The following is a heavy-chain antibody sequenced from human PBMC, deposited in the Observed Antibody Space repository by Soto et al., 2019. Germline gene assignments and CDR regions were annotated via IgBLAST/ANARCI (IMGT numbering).Heavy chain of an antibody. CDR1: GYTFTGYY. V-gene: IGHV1-2*02. Sequence: GASVKVSCKASGYTFTGYYMHWVRQAPGQGLEWMGWINPNSGGTNYAQKFQGRVTMTRDTSISTAYMELSRLRSDDTAVYYCARGLPLLWFGELSEWFDPWGQGTLVTVSS. D-gene: IGHD3-10*01. CDR3: ARGLPLLWFGELSEWFDP. CDR2: INPNSGGT. J-gene: IGHJ5*02.